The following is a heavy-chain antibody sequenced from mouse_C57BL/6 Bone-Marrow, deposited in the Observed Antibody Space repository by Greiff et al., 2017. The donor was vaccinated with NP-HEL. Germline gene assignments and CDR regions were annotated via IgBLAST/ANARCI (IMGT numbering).Heavy chain of an antibody. V-gene: IGHV1-42*01. J-gene: IGHJ2*01. CDR3: ARDGNYFYYFDY. Sequence: DVKLQESGPELVKPGASVKISCKASGYSFTGYYMNWVKQSPEKSLEWIGEINPSTGGTTYNQKFKAKATLTVDKSSSTAYMQLKSLTSEDSAVYYCARDGNYFYYFDYWGQGTTLTVSS. D-gene: IGHD2-1*01. CDR2: INPSTGGT. CDR1: GYSFTGYY.